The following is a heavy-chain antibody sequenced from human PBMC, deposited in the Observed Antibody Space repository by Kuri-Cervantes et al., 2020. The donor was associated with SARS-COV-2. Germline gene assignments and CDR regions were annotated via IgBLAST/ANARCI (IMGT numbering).Heavy chain of an antibody. Sequence: GGSLRLSCVASGFTFSSYWMHWVRQAPGKGLVWVSRLTNDGSDAIFADSVKGRFTISRDNAKNMLYLYMNSLRADDTAVYYCARHPRNPGMDVWGQGTTVTVSS. J-gene: IGHJ6*02. V-gene: IGHV3-74*01. CDR3: ARHPRNPGMDV. CDR2: LTNDGSDA. CDR1: GFTFSSYW. D-gene: IGHD1-14*01.